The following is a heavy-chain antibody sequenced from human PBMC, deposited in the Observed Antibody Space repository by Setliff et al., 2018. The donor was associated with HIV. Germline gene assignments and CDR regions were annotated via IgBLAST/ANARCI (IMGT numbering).Heavy chain of an antibody. J-gene: IGHJ4*02. D-gene: IGHD3-10*01. CDR1: GGSISGSSYY. CDR3: AGHGDYSGSGSPAFRY. CDR2: IYHSGSA. V-gene: IGHV4-39*01. Sequence: PSETLSLTCNVSGGSISGSSYYWGWIRQPPGKGLEWIGSIYHSGSASHSPSLKSRITISVDTSKNQFSLKLRSVTAADTSVYYCAGHGDYSGSGSPAFRYWGQGTLVTVSS.